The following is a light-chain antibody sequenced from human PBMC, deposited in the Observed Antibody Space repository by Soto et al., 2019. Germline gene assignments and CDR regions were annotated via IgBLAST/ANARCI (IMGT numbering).Light chain of an antibody. Sequence: DIQMTQSPSSLSASVGDRVAISCRTSQSISTHLNWYQQKPGRPPKLLIYDASTLQGGVPSRFSGGGSGTDFTLTITSLQPVDFATYYCQQSHNTPNTFGGGTRVEI. J-gene: IGKJ4*01. V-gene: IGKV1-39*01. CDR2: DAS. CDR3: QQSHNTPNT. CDR1: QSISTH.